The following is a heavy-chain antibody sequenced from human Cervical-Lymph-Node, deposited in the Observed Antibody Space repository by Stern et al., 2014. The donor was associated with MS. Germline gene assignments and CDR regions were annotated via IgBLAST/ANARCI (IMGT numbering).Heavy chain of an antibody. CDR3: ARGGQPLLHFDY. CDR1: GFTFSSYA. J-gene: IGHJ4*02. CDR2: ISYDGSNK. D-gene: IGHD2-21*02. V-gene: IGHV3-30*01. Sequence: VQLVESGGGVVQPGRSLRLSCAASGFTFSSYAMHWVRQAPGKGLEWVAVISYDGSNKYYADSVKGRFTISRDNSKNTLYLQMNSLRAEDTAVYYCARGGQPLLHFDYWGQGTLVTVSS.